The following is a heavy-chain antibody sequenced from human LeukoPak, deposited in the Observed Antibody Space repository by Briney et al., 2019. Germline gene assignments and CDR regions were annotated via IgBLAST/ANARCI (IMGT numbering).Heavy chain of an antibody. CDR2: INHSGST. J-gene: IGHJ4*02. CDR1: GGSFIGFH. CDR3: ARDPTTVIAVSYYFDF. D-gene: IGHD2-15*01. Sequence: SETLSLTCAVSGGSFIGFHWNWIRQSPTKGLEWIGEINHSGSTNYNPSLKSRVTISVGTSKNQFSLRLRSVTAADTAVYYCARDPTTVIAVSYYFDFWGQGTQVTVSS. V-gene: IGHV4-34*01.